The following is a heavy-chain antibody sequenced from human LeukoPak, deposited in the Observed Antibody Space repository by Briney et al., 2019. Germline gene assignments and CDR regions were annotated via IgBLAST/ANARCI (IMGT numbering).Heavy chain of an antibody. Sequence: GGSLRLSCAASGFTFSSYAMSWVRQAPGKGLEWVSSISSSSSYIYYADSVKGRFTISRDNAKNSLYLQMNSLRAEDTAVYYCARDYYDSSGYCEPWGQGTLVTVSS. D-gene: IGHD3-22*01. CDR2: ISSSSSYI. J-gene: IGHJ5*02. V-gene: IGHV3-21*01. CDR3: ARDYYDSSGYCEP. CDR1: GFTFSSYA.